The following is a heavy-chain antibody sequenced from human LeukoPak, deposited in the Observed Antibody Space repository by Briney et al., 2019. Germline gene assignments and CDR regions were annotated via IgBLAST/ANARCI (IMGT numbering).Heavy chain of an antibody. V-gene: IGHV4-39*01. CDR2: IYYSGST. D-gene: IGHD5-12*01. CDR1: GGSISISSYY. J-gene: IGHJ5*02. Sequence: SETLSLTCTVSGGSISISSYYWGWIRQPPGKGLEWIGSIYYSGSTYYNPSLKSRVTISVDTSKNQFSLKLSSVTAADTAVYYCARRDIVAGFDPWGQGTLVTVSS. CDR3: ARRDIVAGFDP.